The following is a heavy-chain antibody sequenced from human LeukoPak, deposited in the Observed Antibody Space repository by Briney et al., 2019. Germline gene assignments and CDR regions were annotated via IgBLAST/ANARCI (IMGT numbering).Heavy chain of an antibody. CDR3: ARAPLRYFDRPYYFDY. CDR2: ISSSGSTI. Sequence: PGGSLRPSCAASGFTFSSYEMNWVRQAPGKGLEWVSYISSSGSTIYYADSVKGRFTISRDIAKNSLYLQMNSLRAEDTAVYYCARAPLRYFDRPYYFDYWGQGTLITVSS. J-gene: IGHJ4*02. CDR1: GFTFSSYE. D-gene: IGHD3-9*01. V-gene: IGHV3-48*03.